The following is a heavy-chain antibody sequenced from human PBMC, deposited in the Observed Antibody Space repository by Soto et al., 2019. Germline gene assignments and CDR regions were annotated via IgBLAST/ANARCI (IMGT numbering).Heavy chain of an antibody. CDR3: ATSLWFGTEVEL. CDR2: ISRSGTT. CDR1: GGYFNDNY. D-gene: IGHD3-10*01. V-gene: IGHV4-34*01. J-gene: IGHJ5*02. Sequence: QVQLQQWGAGLLKPSETLSLSCAVYGGYFNDNYYTWFRQPPGKGLECIGEISRSGTTKYIPSLKSRASIAVDTSKTQVSLKVTSVTAAEPAMYYCATSLWFGTEVELWGQGALVTVSS.